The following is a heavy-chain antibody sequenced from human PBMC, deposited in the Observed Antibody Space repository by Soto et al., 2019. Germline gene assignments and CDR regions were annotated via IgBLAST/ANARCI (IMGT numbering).Heavy chain of an antibody. CDR1: GFSLSNARMG. CDR2: IFSNDEK. V-gene: IGHV2-26*01. Sequence: SGPTLVNPTETLTLTCTVSGFSLSNARMGVSWIRQPPGKALEWLAHIFSNDEKSYSTSLKSRLTISKDTSKSQVVLTMTNMDPADTATYYCARIHSSSWYVYYYYGMDVWGQGTTVTVSS. D-gene: IGHD6-13*01. CDR3: ARIHSSSWYVYYYYGMDV. J-gene: IGHJ6*02.